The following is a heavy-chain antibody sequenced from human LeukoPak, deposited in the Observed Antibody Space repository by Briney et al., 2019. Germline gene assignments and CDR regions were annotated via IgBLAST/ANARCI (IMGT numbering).Heavy chain of an antibody. J-gene: IGHJ6*02. CDR2: ISGSGGST. V-gene: IGHV3-23*01. D-gene: IGHD2-21*01. CDR1: GFTFSSYA. Sequence: GGSLRLSCAASGFTFSSYAMSWVRQAPGKGLEWVSAISGSGGSTYYADSVKGRFTISRDNSKNSLYLQMNSLRAEDTAVYYCARAGFDYYYYYYGMDVWGQGTTVTVSS. CDR3: ARAGFDYYYYYYGMDV.